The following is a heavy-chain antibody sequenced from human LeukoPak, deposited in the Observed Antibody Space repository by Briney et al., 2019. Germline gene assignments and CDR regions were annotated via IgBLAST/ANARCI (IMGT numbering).Heavy chain of an antibody. CDR1: GFTFSSFA. D-gene: IGHD4-17*01. CDR2: ISDSGGST. Sequence: GGSLRLSCAASGFTFSSFALGWVRQAPGKGLEWVSAISDSGGSTYYADSVKGRFTISRDNSKNTLYLQMNSLRAEDTAVYCCAARPTVTTYYYFDYWGQGTLVTVSS. CDR3: AARPTVTTYYYFDY. J-gene: IGHJ4*02. V-gene: IGHV3-23*01.